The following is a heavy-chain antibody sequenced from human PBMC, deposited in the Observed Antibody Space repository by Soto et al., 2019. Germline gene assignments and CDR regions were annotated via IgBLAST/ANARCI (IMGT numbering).Heavy chain of an antibody. Sequence: TLSPTCTVSCGSSSKGCYYWSWIRQHPGKVLEWIGYIYYSGSTDYNPSLKSRVTISVDTSKNQFSLKLSSVTAADTAVYYCARGISGASFIVRTSKWFDSWGQVTLVTVAS. D-gene: IGHD3-16*02. CDR3: ARGISGASFIVRTSKWFDS. CDR1: CGSSSKGCYY. J-gene: IGHJ5*01. V-gene: IGHV4-31*02. CDR2: IYYSGST.